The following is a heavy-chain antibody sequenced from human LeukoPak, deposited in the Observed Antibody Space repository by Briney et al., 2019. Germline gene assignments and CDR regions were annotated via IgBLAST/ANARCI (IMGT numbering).Heavy chain of an antibody. CDR1: GGSFSGYY. V-gene: IGHV4-34*01. CDR2: INHSGST. CDR3: ARGGRYCSGGSCYYY. D-gene: IGHD2-15*01. J-gene: IGHJ4*02. Sequence: SETLSLTCAVYGGSFSGYYWSWIRQPPGKGLEWIGEINHSGSTNYNPSLKSRVTISVDTSKNQSSLKLSSVTAADTAVYYCARGGRYCSGGSCYYYWGQGTLVTVSS.